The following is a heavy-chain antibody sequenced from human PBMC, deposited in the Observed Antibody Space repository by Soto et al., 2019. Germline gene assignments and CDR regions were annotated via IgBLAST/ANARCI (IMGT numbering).Heavy chain of an antibody. CDR2: ISYDGSNK. CDR3: ARDRLTHHIVVVTGEAFDI. Sequence: QVQLVESGGGVVQPGRSLRLSCAASGFTFSSYAMHWVRQAPDKGLEWVAVISYDGSNKYYADSVKGRFTISRDNSKNTLYLQMNSLRAEDTAVYYCARDRLTHHIVVVTGEAFDIWGQGTMVTVSS. CDR1: GFTFSSYA. J-gene: IGHJ3*02. D-gene: IGHD2-21*02. V-gene: IGHV3-30-3*01.